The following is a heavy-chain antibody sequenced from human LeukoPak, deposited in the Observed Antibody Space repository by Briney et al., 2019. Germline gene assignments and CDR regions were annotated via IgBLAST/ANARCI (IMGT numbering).Heavy chain of an antibody. CDR2: IRYDGSNK. Sequence: GGSLRLSCAASGFTFSSYGMHWVRQAPGKGLEWVAFIRYDGSNKYYADSVKGRFTISRDNSKNTLYLQMNSLRAEDTAVYYCAEDKVEVAAAGDYYYYMDVWGKGTTVTVSS. CDR3: AEDKVEVAAAGDYYYYMDV. J-gene: IGHJ6*03. D-gene: IGHD6-13*01. V-gene: IGHV3-30*02. CDR1: GFTFSSYG.